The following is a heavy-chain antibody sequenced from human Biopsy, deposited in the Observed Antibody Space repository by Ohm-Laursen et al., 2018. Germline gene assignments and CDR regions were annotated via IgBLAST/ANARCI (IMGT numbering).Heavy chain of an antibody. Sequence: ASVKVSCKASGFTFSSSAVQWARQARGQRLEWIGWIVVGSGHTNYAQKFQERVTITRDMSTSTAYMELTSLRSEDTAVYYCAATSTLYYYYYAMDVWDQRTTITVSS. V-gene: IGHV1-58*01. CDR2: IVVGSGHT. CDR3: AATSTLYYYYYAMDV. J-gene: IGHJ6*02. CDR1: GFTFSSSA.